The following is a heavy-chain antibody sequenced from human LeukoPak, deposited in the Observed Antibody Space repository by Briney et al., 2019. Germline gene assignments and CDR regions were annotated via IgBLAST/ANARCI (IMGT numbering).Heavy chain of an antibody. CDR3: ARNLITIFGVVIQAFAY. Sequence: GASVTVSCKACGYTFTSYDINWVRQATGQGLEWMGWMNPNSGNTGYAQKFQGGVTMTRNTSISTAYMELSSLRSEDTAVYDCARNLITIFGVVIQAFAYWGQGTLVTVSS. CDR1: GYTFTSYD. V-gene: IGHV1-8*01. J-gene: IGHJ4*02. D-gene: IGHD3-3*01. CDR2: MNPNSGNT.